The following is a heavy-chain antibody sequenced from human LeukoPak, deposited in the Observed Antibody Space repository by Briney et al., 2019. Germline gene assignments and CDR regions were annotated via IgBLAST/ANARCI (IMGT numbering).Heavy chain of an antibody. Sequence: SETLSLTCAVYGGSFSGYYWSWIRQPPWHGLELHGDINHSGCTNYTPSLKSRVTISVDTSKNQFSLKLSSVTAADTAVYYCARGRSMVRGVITTFYYYYMDVWGKGTTVTVSS. CDR3: ARGRSMVRGVITTFYYYYMDV. V-gene: IGHV4-34*01. CDR2: INHSGCT. J-gene: IGHJ6*03. D-gene: IGHD3-10*01. CDR1: GGSFSGYY.